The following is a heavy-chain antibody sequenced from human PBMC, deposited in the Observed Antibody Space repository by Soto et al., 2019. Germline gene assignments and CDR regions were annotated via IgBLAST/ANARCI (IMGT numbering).Heavy chain of an antibody. J-gene: IGHJ4*02. V-gene: IGHV5-51*01. Sequence: PGESLKISCKGSGYSFTSYWIGWVRQMPGKGLEWMGIIYPGDSDTRYSPSFQGQVTISADKSISTAYLQWSSLKASDTAMYYCARRFAYYDILPGYIFDYWGQGTLVNVSS. CDR3: ARRFAYYDILPGYIFDY. CDR1: GYSFTSYW. D-gene: IGHD3-9*01. CDR2: IYPGDSDT.